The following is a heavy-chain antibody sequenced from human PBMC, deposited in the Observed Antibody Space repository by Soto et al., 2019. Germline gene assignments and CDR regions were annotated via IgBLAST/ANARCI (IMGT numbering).Heavy chain of an antibody. CDR3: ARDLNKSGSDFWSGYYDFDY. CDR2: INPNSGGT. V-gene: IGHV1-2*04. Sequence: TFTSYYMHWVRQAPGQGLEWMGWINPNSGGTNYAQKFQGWVTMTRDTSISTAYMELSRLRSDDTAVYYCARDLNKSGSDFWSGYYDFDYWGQGTLVTVSS. J-gene: IGHJ4*02. CDR1: TFTSYY. D-gene: IGHD3-3*01.